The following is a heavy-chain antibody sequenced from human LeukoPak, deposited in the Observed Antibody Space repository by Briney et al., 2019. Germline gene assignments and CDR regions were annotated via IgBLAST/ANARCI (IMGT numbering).Heavy chain of an antibody. J-gene: IGHJ4*02. V-gene: IGHV1-46*01. Sequence: ASVKVSCKASGYTFTSYYMHWVRQAPGQGLEWMGIINPSGGSTSYAQKFQGRVTMTRDMSTSTAYMELSSLRSEDTAVYYCARTAYCGGDCYDFDYWGQGTLVTVSS. CDR1: GYTFTSYY. CDR3: ARTAYCGGDCYDFDY. CDR2: INPSGGST. D-gene: IGHD2-21*02.